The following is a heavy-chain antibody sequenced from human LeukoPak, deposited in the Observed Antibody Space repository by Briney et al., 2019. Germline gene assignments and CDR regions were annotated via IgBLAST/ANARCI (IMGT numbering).Heavy chain of an antibody. V-gene: IGHV3-48*03. CDR1: GFIFSNYE. CDR2: ISNSGSTI. CDR3: AAGPNWFDP. Sequence: PGGSLRLSCAASGFIFSNYELTWVRQAPGKGLEWISFISNSGSTIYYADSLKGRFIISRDNAKNSLFLQMNSLRPEDTAVYYCAAGPNWFDPWGQGTLVTVSS. D-gene: IGHD6-13*01. J-gene: IGHJ5*02.